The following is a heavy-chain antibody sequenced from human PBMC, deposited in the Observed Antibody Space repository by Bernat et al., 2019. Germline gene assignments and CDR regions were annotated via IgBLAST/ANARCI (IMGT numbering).Heavy chain of an antibody. CDR3: ARDRDGILLWFREGSDAFDI. CDR1: GFTFSSYG. CDR2: IWYDGSNK. D-gene: IGHD3-10*01. Sequence: QVQLVESGGGVVQPGRSLRLSCAASGFTFSSYGMHWVRQAPGKGLEGVAVIWYDGSNKYYADSVKGRFTISRDNSKNTLYLQMNSLRAEDTAVYYCARDRDGILLWFREGSDAFDIWGQGTMVTVSS. J-gene: IGHJ3*02. V-gene: IGHV3-33*01.